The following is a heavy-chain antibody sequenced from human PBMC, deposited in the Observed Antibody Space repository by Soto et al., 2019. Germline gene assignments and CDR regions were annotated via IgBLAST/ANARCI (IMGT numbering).Heavy chain of an antibody. CDR2: ISSSSSYI. D-gene: IGHD2-15*01. V-gene: IGHV3-21*01. J-gene: IGHJ4*02. Sequence: EVQLVESGGGLVKPGGSLRLSCAASGFTFSSYSMNWVRQAPGKGLEWVSSISSSSSYIYYADSVKGRFTISRDNAKNSLYLPMNSLRAEDTAVYYCASGLGAVVAATEPLQDYWGQGTLVTVSS. CDR1: GFTFSSYS. CDR3: ASGLGAVVAATEPLQDY.